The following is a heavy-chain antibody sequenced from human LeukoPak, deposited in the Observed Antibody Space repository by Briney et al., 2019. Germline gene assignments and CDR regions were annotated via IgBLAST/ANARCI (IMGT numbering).Heavy chain of an antibody. J-gene: IGHJ4*02. D-gene: IGHD5-12*01. CDR2: IYHSGST. Sequence: SETLSLTCAVSGGSISSSNWWSWVRQPPGKGLEWIGEIYHSGSTNYNPSLKSRVTISVDTSKNQFSLKLSSVTAADTAVYYCARVQYSGYDYFDYWGQGTLVTVSS. V-gene: IGHV4-4*02. CDR3: ARVQYSGYDYFDY. CDR1: GGSISSSNW.